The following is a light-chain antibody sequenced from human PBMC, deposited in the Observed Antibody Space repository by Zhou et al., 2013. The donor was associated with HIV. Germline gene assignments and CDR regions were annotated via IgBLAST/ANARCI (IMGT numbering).Light chain of an antibody. CDR3: QQYNTHSQT. J-gene: IGKJ1*01. CDR2: KAS. CDR1: QNINTW. V-gene: IGKV1-5*03. Sequence: DIQMTQSPSTLSASIGDRVAVTCRASQNINTWLAWYQQKPGKAPRLLIYKASNLERGVPSRFSGSGSGTDFTLTITGLQPDDFATYYCQQYNTHSQTFGQGTKVEI.